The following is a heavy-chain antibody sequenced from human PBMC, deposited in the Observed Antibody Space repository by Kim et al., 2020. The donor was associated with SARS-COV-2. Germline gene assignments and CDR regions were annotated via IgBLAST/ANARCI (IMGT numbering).Heavy chain of an antibody. D-gene: IGHD2-21*02. CDR3: AKDQPDVGGDGWFHREALDI. CDR1: GFTFSSYA. V-gene: IGHV3-30*18. Sequence: GGSLRLSCAASGFTFSSYAMRWVRQAPGKGLEWVAGITYGGSNKYYADSVKGRFTISRDNSKNTLYLQMSSLRAEDTAVYYCAKDQPDVGGDGWFHREALDICGDGAMGSASS. J-gene: IGHJ3*02. CDR2: ITYGGSNK.